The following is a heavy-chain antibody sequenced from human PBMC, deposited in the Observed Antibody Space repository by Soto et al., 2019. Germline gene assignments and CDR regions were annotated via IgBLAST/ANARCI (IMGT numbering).Heavy chain of an antibody. CDR3: ARGPGVRNYYYYYMDV. V-gene: IGHV4-31*03. CDR2: IYYSGST. CDR1: GGSISSGGYY. D-gene: IGHD3-10*01. Sequence: PSETLSLTCTVSGGSISSGGYYWSWIRQHPGKGLEWIGYIYYSGSTYYNPSLKSRVTISVDTSKNQFSLKLSSVTAADTAVYNCARGPGVRNYYYYYMDVWGKGTTVTVSS. J-gene: IGHJ6*03.